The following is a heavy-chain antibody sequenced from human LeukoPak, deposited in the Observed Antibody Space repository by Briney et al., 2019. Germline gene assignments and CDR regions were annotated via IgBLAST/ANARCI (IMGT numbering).Heavy chain of an antibody. V-gene: IGHV1-18*01. J-gene: IGHJ4*02. D-gene: IGHD3-22*01. Sequence: ASVKVSCKASGYTFTSYGISWVRQAPGQGLEWMGWISAYNGNKNYAQKLQGRVTMTTDASTSTAYMELRSLRSDDTAVYYCARETPGYGSGSYYKLLDHPYYYDSSGLHYFDYWGQGTLVTVSS. CDR3: ARETPGYGSGSYYKLLDHPYYYDSSGLHYFDY. CDR2: ISAYNGNK. CDR1: GYTFTSYG.